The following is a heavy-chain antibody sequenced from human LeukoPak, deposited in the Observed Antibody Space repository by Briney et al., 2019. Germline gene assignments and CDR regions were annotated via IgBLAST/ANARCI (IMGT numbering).Heavy chain of an antibody. CDR1: GFTFSSYW. D-gene: IGHD3-16*02. Sequence: PGGSLRLSCAASGFTFSSYWMHWVRQAPGKGLEWVSSISGSTSYIYYADSVRGRFTISRDNAKNSLYLQMNSLRAEDTAVYYCARGSDFVWGSYRPYFDYWGQGTLVTVSS. V-gene: IGHV3-21*01. CDR2: ISGSTSYI. J-gene: IGHJ4*02. CDR3: ARGSDFVWGSYRPYFDY.